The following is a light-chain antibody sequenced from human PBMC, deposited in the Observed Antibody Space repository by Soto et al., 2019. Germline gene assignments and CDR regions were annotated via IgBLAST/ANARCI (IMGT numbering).Light chain of an antibody. CDR1: QSISSSF. CDR2: GAS. J-gene: IGKJ5*01. V-gene: IGKV3-20*01. CDR3: QHDDNSPIT. Sequence: EIVLTQSPGILSLSAGARSSLTCGASQSISSSFLAWYQQKPGQAPRLLIYGASSRATGIPDRFSGTGSETDSTLTISRLEPEDFAVYYFQHDDNSPITFGQGTRLEIK.